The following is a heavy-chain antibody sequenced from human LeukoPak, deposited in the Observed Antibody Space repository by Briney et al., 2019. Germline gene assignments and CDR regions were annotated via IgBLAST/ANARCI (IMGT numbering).Heavy chain of an antibody. CDR2: ISGGGGST. Sequence: PGGSLRLSCAASGFTFSSYAMSWVRQAPGKGLEWVSAISGGGGSTYYADSVKGRFTISRDNSKNTLYLQMNSLRAEDTAVYYCAKVRTYQPLLSHFDYWGQGTLVTVSS. V-gene: IGHV3-23*01. J-gene: IGHJ4*02. D-gene: IGHD2-21*02. CDR3: AKVRTYQPLLSHFDY. CDR1: GFTFSSYA.